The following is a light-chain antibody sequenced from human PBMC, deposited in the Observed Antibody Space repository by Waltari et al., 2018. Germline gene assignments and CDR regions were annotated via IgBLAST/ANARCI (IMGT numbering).Light chain of an antibody. CDR3: QQYGSSPIT. V-gene: IGKV3-20*01. J-gene: IGKJ5*01. CDR2: GAS. CDR1: QSVSSN. Sequence: EIVLTQSPGTLSLSPGESATLSCRASQSVSSNLAWYQQKPGQAPRRLIYGASSRATGISDRFSGSGSGTDFTLTISRLEPEDFAAYYCQQYGSSPITFGQGTRLEIK.